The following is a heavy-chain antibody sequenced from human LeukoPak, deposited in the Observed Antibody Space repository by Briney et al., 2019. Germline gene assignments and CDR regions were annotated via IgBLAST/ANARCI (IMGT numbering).Heavy chain of an antibody. CDR3: ATTSRYYYYYYMDV. CDR2: VDPEDGET. V-gene: IGHV1-69-2*01. Sequence: ASVKVSCKVSGYTFTDYYMHWVQQAPGKGLEWMGLVDPEDGETIYAEKFQGRVTITADTSTDTAYMELSSLRSEDTAVYHCATTSRYYYYYYMDVWGKGTTVTVSS. CDR1: GYTFTDYY. J-gene: IGHJ6*03.